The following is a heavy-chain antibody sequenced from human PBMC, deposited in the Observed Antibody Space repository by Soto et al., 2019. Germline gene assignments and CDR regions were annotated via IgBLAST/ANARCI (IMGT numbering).Heavy chain of an antibody. CDR1: GYSFTSYW. Sequence: PGESLKISCXGSGYSFTSYWISWVRQMPGKGLEWMGRIDPSDSYTNYSPSFQGHVTISADKSISTAYLQWSSLKASDTAMYYCATRGFYSNYEIDPWGQGTLVTVSS. CDR3: ATRGFYSNYEIDP. D-gene: IGHD4-4*01. V-gene: IGHV5-10-1*01. J-gene: IGHJ5*02. CDR2: IDPSDSYT.